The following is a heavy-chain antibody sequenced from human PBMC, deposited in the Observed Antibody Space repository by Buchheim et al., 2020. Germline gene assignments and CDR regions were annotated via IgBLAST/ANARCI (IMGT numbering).Heavy chain of an antibody. CDR3: AKDNRITMVRGAPGY. CDR2: ISYDGSNK. CDR1: GFTFSSYG. Sequence: QVQLVESGGGVVQPGRSLRLSCAASGFTFSSYGMHWVRQAPGKGLEWVAVISYDGSNKYYADSVKGRFNISRDNSKNTLYLQMNSLSAEDTAVYYCAKDNRITMVRGAPGYWGQGTL. D-gene: IGHD3-10*01. J-gene: IGHJ4*02. V-gene: IGHV3-30*18.